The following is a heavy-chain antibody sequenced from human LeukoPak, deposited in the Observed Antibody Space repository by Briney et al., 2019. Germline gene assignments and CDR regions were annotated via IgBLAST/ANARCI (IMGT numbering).Heavy chain of an antibody. Sequence: GGSLRLSCVASGFIFTNYGLLWVRQAPGKGLEWVAVIWYDGSRKYYADSVKGRFTISRDNSKNTLSLQMDSLRVEDTAVYYCARADCSSSSCPSKFDYWGQGTLVTVSS. D-gene: IGHD2-2*01. CDR2: IWYDGSRK. V-gene: IGHV3-33*01. CDR3: ARADCSSSSCPSKFDY. CDR1: GFIFTNYG. J-gene: IGHJ4*02.